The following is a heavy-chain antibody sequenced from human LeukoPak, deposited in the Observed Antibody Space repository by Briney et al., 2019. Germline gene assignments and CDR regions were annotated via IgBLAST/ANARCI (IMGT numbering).Heavy chain of an antibody. J-gene: IGHJ4*02. V-gene: IGHV3-7*03. Sequence: GGSLRLSCAASGFAFNTYWMSWVRQAPGKGLEWVANIGQDGTEKHHVDSVRGRFTISRDNAKNSVFLQTNSLRAEDTAVYYCARDRDGKDYWGQGTLVTVSP. CDR2: IGQDGTEK. CDR1: GFAFNTYW. D-gene: IGHD1-1*01. CDR3: ARDRDGKDY.